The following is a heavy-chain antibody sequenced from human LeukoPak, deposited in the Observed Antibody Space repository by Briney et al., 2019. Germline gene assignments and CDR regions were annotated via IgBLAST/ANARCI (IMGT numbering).Heavy chain of an antibody. CDR2: IKSGSTTI. CDR3: ARVPLDMDV. J-gene: IGHJ6*03. CDR1: GFTFNYYS. Sequence: GGSLRLSCAASGFTFNYYSMNWVRQAPGKGLEWVSYIKSGSTTIYYADSVKGRFTISRDDANDLLYLQMNSLRAEDTAVYYCARVPLDMDVWGKGTTVTVSS. V-gene: IGHV3-48*01.